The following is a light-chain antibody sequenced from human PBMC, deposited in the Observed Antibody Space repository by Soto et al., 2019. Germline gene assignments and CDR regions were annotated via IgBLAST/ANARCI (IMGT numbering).Light chain of an antibody. Sequence: QAVVTQPPSASGTPGQRVTISCSGSSSNIGSHSVNWYQQVPGTAPRLLICRNDERPSGVPDRFSGSKSGTSASLDISGLQSEDEADYYCIAWDDNLGGVVFGGGTKLTVL. CDR2: RND. V-gene: IGLV1-47*01. CDR1: SSNIGSHS. CDR3: IAWDDNLGGVV. J-gene: IGLJ2*01.